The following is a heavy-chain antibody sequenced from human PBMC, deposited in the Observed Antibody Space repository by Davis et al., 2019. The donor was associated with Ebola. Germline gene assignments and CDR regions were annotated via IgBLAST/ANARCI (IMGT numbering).Heavy chain of an antibody. CDR3: ARDSHSGFPYYMDV. V-gene: IGHV1-18*04. CDR2: ISTYNGNT. D-gene: IGHD3-22*01. Sequence: AASVKVSCKASGYTFTSYSISWVRQAPGQGPEWMGWISTYNGNTNYAQKLQGRVTVTTDTSTSTAYMELRSLRSDDTAVYYCARDSHSGFPYYMDVWGKGTTVTVSS. CDR1: GYTFTSYS. J-gene: IGHJ6*03.